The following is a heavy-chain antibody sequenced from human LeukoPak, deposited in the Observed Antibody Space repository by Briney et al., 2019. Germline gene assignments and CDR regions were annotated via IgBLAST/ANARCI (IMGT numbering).Heavy chain of an antibody. J-gene: IGHJ5*02. Sequence: SVKVSCKASGGTFSSYAISWVRQAPGQGLEWMGRIIPIFGTANYAQKFQGRVTITTDESTSTAYMELSSLRSEDTAVYYCAREISSSLGDGWXDPXGQGXXVTV. CDR3: AREISSSLGDGWXDP. CDR1: GGTFSSYA. D-gene: IGHD6-6*01. V-gene: IGHV1-69*05. CDR2: IIPIFGTA.